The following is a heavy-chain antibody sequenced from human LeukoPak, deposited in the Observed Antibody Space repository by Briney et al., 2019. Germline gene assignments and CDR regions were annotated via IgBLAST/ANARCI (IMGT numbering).Heavy chain of an antibody. Sequence: GRSLRLSCAASGFTFSSYGMHWVRQAPGKGLEWVAVIWYDGSNKYYADSVKGRFTISRDNSKNTLYLQMNSLRAEDTAVYYCTRGAQQQPRGYYFDYWGRGTLVTVSS. CDR3: TRGAQQQPRGYYFDY. V-gene: IGHV3-33*01. CDR1: GFTFSSYG. J-gene: IGHJ4*02. CDR2: IWYDGSNK. D-gene: IGHD6-13*01.